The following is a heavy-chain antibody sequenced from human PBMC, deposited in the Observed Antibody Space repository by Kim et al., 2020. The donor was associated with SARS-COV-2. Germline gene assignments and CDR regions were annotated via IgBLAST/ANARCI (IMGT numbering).Heavy chain of an antibody. D-gene: IGHD3-10*01. CDR3: ARHTGSGSYHGAFDI. J-gene: IGHJ3*02. Sequence: PSFQDQVTMSADTSITTAYLQWSSLKASDTAIYYCARHTGSGSYHGAFDIWGQGTLVTVSS. V-gene: IGHV5-51*01.